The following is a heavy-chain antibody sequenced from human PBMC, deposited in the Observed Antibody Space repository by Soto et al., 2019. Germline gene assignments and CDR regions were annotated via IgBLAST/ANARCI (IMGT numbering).Heavy chain of an antibody. Sequence: QVQLQESGPGLVKPSQTLSLTCTVSGGSISSGGYYWTWIRQHPGKGLEWIGYIYYSGSTYYNPSLKSRVTISVDTSKNQFSLKLSSVTAADTAVYYCASSNYYDSSGYYPLDYWGQGTLVTVSS. CDR2: IYYSGST. CDR3: ASSNYYDSSGYYPLDY. D-gene: IGHD3-22*01. J-gene: IGHJ4*02. V-gene: IGHV4-30-4*08. CDR1: GGSISSGGYY.